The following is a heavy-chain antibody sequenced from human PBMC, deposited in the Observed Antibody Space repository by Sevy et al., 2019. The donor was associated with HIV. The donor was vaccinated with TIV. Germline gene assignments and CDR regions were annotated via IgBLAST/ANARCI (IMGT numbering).Heavy chain of an antibody. Sequence: GGSLRLSCEASGFSFSDYTMTWVRQAPGKGLEWVSSMSSSITYTYYADSLKGRFTISRDNAKGSLYLQMNGLRAEDTGFYYWAGDGGFIGRASSDYWGQGTLVTVSS. V-gene: IGHV3-21*03. D-gene: IGHD1-26*01. J-gene: IGHJ4*02. CDR1: GFSFSDYT. CDR3: AGDGGFIGRASSDY. CDR2: MSSSITYT.